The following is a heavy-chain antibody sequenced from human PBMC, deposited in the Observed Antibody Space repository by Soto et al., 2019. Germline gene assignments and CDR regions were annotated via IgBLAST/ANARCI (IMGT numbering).Heavy chain of an antibody. Sequence: ETLSLTCAVYGGSFSGYYWSWIRQPPGKGLEWIGEINHSGSTNYNPSLKSRVTISVDTSKNQFSLKLSSVTAADTAVYYCARDSVDYPSKDFDYWGQGTLVTVSS. J-gene: IGHJ4*02. D-gene: IGHD4-17*01. CDR2: INHSGST. V-gene: IGHV4-34*01. CDR1: GGSFSGYY. CDR3: ARDSVDYPSKDFDY.